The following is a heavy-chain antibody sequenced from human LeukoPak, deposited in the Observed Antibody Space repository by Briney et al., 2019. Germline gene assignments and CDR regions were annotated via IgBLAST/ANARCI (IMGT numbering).Heavy chain of an antibody. J-gene: IGHJ5*02. V-gene: IGHV3-7*03. CDR2: IKKDGSQK. D-gene: IGHD1-26*01. CDR1: GFTFSDKW. Sequence: GGSLRLSCVASGFTFSDKWMSWVRQAPGKGPEWVASIKKDGSQKYYVDSVKGRFTISRDNAQNSLYLEMSSLSVEDTAIYSCARVGWELLNLHFDPWGQGTLVTVSS. CDR3: ARVGWELLNLHFDP.